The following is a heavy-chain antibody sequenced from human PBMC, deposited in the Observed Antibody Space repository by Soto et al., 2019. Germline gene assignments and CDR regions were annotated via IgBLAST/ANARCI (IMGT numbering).Heavy chain of an antibody. D-gene: IGHD3-22*01. CDR3: ARDFYYYDSSGYYDY. CDR1: GFTFSSYG. J-gene: IGHJ4*02. V-gene: IGHV3-33*01. CDR2: IWYDGSNK. Sequence: VGSLRLSCAASGFTFSSYGMHWVRQAPGKGLEWVAVIWYDGSNKYYADSVKGRFTISRDNSKNTLYLQMNSLRAEDTAVYYCARDFYYYDSSGYYDYWGQGTLVTVSS.